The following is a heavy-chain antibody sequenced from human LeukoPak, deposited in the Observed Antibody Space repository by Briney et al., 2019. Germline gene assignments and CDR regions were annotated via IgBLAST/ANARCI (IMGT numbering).Heavy chain of an antibody. Sequence: GESLRLSCAASGFTFSNAWMSWVRQAPGKGLEWVGRIKSKTDGGTTDYAAPVKGRFTISRDDSKNTLYLQMNSLKTEDTAVYYCTTLVRSDNYYYYYMDVWGKGTTVTVSS. CDR1: GFTFSNAW. D-gene: IGHD3-10*01. CDR3: TTLVRSDNYYYYYMDV. J-gene: IGHJ6*03. CDR2: IKSKTDGGTT. V-gene: IGHV3-15*01.